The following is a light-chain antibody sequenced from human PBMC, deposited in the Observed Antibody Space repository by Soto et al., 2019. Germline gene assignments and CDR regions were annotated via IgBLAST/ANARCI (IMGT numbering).Light chain of an antibody. CDR2: EVS. V-gene: IGLV2-18*02. J-gene: IGLJ2*01. CDR1: SSDVGGYSR. Sequence: QSALTQPPSVSGSPGQSVTISCTGTSSDVGGYSRVSWYQQPPGTAPKLMIYEVSNRPSGVPDRFSGSKSGNTASLTLSGLQAEDEADYYCSAYTSSSTFVVFGGGTKLTVL. CDR3: SAYTSSSTFVV.